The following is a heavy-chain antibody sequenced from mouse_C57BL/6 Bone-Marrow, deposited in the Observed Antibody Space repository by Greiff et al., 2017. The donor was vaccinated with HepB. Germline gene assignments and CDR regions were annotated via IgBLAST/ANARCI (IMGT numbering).Heavy chain of an antibody. J-gene: IGHJ2*01. CDR2: IDPSDSYT. CDR3: ARRGYDYPDY. Sequence: QVQLQQPGAELVMPGASVKLSCKASGYTFTSYWMHWVKQRPGQGLEWIGEIDPSDSYTNYNQKFKGKSTLTVDKSSSTAYMQLSSLTSEDSAVYYCARRGYDYPDYWGQGTTLTVSS. CDR1: GYTFTSYW. V-gene: IGHV1-69*01. D-gene: IGHD2-4*01.